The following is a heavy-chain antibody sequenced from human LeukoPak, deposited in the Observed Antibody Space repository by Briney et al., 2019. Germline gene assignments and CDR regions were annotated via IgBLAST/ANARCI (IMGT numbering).Heavy chain of an antibody. J-gene: IGHJ4*02. CDR1: GYIFAAYY. CDR2: INPTSGDT. V-gene: IGHV1-2*02. Sequence: ASLKVSCKASGYIFAAYYIHWVRQAPGQGREWVGWINPTSGDTNYAQKFQGRVTLTRDTSVSTAYMELSSLRSDDTAVYYCARASPSGTSTDYWGPGTLVTVSS. CDR3: ARASPSGTSTDY. D-gene: IGHD1-7*01.